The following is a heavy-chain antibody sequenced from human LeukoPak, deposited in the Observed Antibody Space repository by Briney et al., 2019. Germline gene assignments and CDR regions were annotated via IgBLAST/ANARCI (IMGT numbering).Heavy chain of an antibody. D-gene: IGHD5-18*01. V-gene: IGHV4-30-2*01. CDR3: ARTSLARTARNFDY. Sequence: SETLSLTCTVSGGSISSGGYYWSWIRQPPGKGLEWIGYIYHSVSTYYNPSLKSRVTISVDRSKNQFSLKLSSVTAADTAVYYCARTSLARTARNFDYWGQGTLVTVSS. CDR2: IYHSVST. J-gene: IGHJ4*02. CDR1: GGSISSGGYY.